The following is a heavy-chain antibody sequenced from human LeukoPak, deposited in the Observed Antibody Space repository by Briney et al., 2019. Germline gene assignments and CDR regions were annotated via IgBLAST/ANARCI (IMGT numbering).Heavy chain of an antibody. CDR1: GFTFSAYA. D-gene: IGHD6-13*01. CDR3: AKDRSDSTSWYAGSH. CDR2: ISGSGDNT. Sequence: GGSLRLSCAASGFTFSAYAMTWVRQAPGEGLEWVSGISGSGDNTYYADSVKGRFTISRDNSKNTLYLQMNSLRAEDTAIYYCAKDRSDSTSWYAGSHWGQGTLVTVSS. V-gene: IGHV3-23*01. J-gene: IGHJ4*02.